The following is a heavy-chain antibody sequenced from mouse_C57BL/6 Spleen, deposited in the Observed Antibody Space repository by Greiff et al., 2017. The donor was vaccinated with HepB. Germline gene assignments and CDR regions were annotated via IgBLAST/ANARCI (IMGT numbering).Heavy chain of an antibody. CDR3: ARWRTNWDDY. CDR1: GYTFTSYW. V-gene: IGHV1-50*01. J-gene: IGHJ2*01. Sequence: QVQLKQPGAELVKPGASVKLSCKASGYTFTSYWMQWVKQRPGQGLEWIGEIDPSDSYTNYNQKFKGKATLTVDTSSSTAYMQLSSLTSEDSAVYYCARWRTNWDDYWGQGTTLTVSS. CDR2: IDPSDSYT. D-gene: IGHD4-1*01.